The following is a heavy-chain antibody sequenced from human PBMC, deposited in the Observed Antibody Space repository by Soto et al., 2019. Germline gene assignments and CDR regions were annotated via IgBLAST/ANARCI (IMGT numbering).Heavy chain of an antibody. D-gene: IGHD2-15*01. J-gene: IGHJ4*02. CDR2: IYYSGST. V-gene: IGHV4-59*01. Sequence: KTSETLSLTCTVSGGSISSYYWSWIRQPPGKGLEWIGYIYYSGSTNYNPSLKSRVTISVDTSKNQFSLKLSSVTAADTAVYYCARVDSGGSCYYWGQGTLVTVSS. CDR3: ARVDSGGSCYY. CDR1: GGSISSYY.